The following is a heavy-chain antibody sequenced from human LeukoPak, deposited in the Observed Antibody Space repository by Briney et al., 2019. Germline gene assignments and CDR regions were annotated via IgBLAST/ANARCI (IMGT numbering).Heavy chain of an antibody. CDR2: ISSSSSYI. CDR3: ARDSHDSSGYYPLLDY. Sequence: GGSLRLSCAASGFTLVASMNWVRQAPGKGLEWVSSISSSSSYIYYADSVKGRFTISRDNAKNSLYLQMNSLRAEDTAVYYCARDSHDSSGYYPLLDYWGQGTLVTVSS. D-gene: IGHD3-22*01. J-gene: IGHJ4*02. CDR1: GFTLVAS. V-gene: IGHV3-21*01.